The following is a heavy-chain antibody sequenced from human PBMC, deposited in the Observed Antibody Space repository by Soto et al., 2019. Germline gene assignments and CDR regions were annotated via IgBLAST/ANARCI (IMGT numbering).Heavy chain of an antibody. J-gene: IGHJ6*02. CDR3: ARDLPTMDV. CDR1: GYTFTSYG. CDR2: IRAYNGNT. Sequence: QVQLVQSGAEVKKPGASVKVSCKASGYTFTSYGISWVRQAPGQGLEWMGWIRAYNGNTNYAQKLQGRVNMTKATSTSTAYVELRSLRSDATAVYYCARDLPTMDVWGQGTTVTVSS. V-gene: IGHV1-18*01.